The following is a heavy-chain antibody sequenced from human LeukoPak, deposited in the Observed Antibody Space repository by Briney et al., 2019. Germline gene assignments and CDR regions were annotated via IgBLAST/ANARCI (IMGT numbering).Heavy chain of an antibody. CDR3: ARRVSYSGGFQY. D-gene: IGHD1-26*01. J-gene: IGHJ4*02. Sequence: SETLSLTCTVSGGSISGYYWSWIRQPPGKGLDWLGYIYYTGSTNYNPSLKSRVTISVDTSKNHFSLRLSSVTAADTAVYYCARRVSYSGGFQYWGQGTLVTVSS. V-gene: IGHV4-59*01. CDR2: IYYTGST. CDR1: GGSISGYY.